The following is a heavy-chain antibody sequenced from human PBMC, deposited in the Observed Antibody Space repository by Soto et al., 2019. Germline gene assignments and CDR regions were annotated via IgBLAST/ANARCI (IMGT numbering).Heavy chain of an antibody. CDR3: ASARIAAAGRNPYYFDY. CDR2: INPNSGGT. V-gene: IGHV1-2*04. Sequence: QVPLVQSGAEVKKPGASVKVSCKASGYTFTGYYMHWVRQAPGQGLEWMGWINPNSGGTNYAQKFQGWVTMTRDTSISTAYMELSRLRSDDTAVYYCASARIAAAGRNPYYFDYWGQGTLVTVSS. D-gene: IGHD6-13*01. CDR1: GYTFTGYY. J-gene: IGHJ4*02.